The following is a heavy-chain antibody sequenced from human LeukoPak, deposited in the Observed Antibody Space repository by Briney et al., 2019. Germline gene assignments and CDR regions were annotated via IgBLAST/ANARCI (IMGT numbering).Heavy chain of an antibody. CDR1: SGPISSTTYY. Sequence: SETLSLTCTVSSGPISSTTYYWGWIRRPPGKGLEWIGSIYYSGSTYYNPSLKSRVTVSVDTSKNQFSLNLSSVTAADTAVYYCVRGSTLRHYQYWGQGTLVTVSS. CDR2: IYYSGST. V-gene: IGHV4-39*01. J-gene: IGHJ4*02. D-gene: IGHD3-16*01. CDR3: VRGSTLRHYQY.